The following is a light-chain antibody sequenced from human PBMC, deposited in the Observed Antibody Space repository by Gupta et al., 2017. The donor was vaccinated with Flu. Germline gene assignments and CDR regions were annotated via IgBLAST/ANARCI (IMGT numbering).Light chain of an antibody. CDR3: SAWDDSLRVYV. J-gene: IGLJ1*01. V-gene: IGLV1-36*01. CDR1: TSNVGKNS. Sequence: STSNVGKNSVSWFRHVPGEPPKLLVYYDNVRPAGVSDRFSGSKSGTSASLAISGLQSEDEADFYCSAWDDSLRVYVFGPGTRVTVL. CDR2: YDN.